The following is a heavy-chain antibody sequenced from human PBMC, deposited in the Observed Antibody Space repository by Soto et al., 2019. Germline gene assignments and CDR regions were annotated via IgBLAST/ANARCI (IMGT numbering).Heavy chain of an antibody. D-gene: IGHD2-21*02. J-gene: IGHJ6*02. CDR3: ARDKRLTDYYYYGMDV. V-gene: IGHV3-30*03. CDR1: GFTFSSYG. CDR2: ISYDGSNK. Sequence: HPGGSLRLSCAASGFTFSSYGMHWVRQAPGKGLEWVAVISYDGSNKYYADNEKGRFTISRDNSKNTLYLQMNSLRAGDTAVYYCARDKRLTDYYYYGMDVWGQGTTVTVSS.